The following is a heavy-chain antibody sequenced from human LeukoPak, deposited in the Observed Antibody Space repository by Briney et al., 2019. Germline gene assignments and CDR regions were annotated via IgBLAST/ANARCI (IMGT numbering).Heavy chain of an antibody. Sequence: GGSLRLSCEGSGFTFSDHHMDWVRQAPGMGLEGVGRGPARNKPNSCSTQYAASVRGRFTISRDDSKNSLYLQINSLRTEDTAMYYCTRVLTTDRGWYTFEFWGQGVLVTVSS. D-gene: IGHD6-19*01. CDR1: GFTFSDHH. CDR3: TRVLTTDRGWYTFEF. J-gene: IGHJ4*02. CDR2: GPARNKPNSCST. V-gene: IGHV3-72*01.